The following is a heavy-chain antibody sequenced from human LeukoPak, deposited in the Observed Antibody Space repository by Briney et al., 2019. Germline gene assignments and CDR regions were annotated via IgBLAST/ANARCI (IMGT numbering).Heavy chain of an antibody. CDR3: ARDWLGSGVAGELDY. D-gene: IGHD6-19*01. V-gene: IGHV1-2*02. Sequence: ASVKVSCKASGYTFTGCYMHWMRQAPGQGLEWMGWINPNSGGTNYAQKFQGRVTMTRGTSLSTAYMELSRLRSDDTAVYYCARDWLGSGVAGELDYWGQGTLVTVSS. CDR1: GYTFTGCY. CDR2: INPNSGGT. J-gene: IGHJ4*02.